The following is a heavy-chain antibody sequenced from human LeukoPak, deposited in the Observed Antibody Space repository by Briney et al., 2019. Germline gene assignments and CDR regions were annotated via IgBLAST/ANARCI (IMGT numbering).Heavy chain of an antibody. V-gene: IGHV4-59*12. CDR3: ARRDSVDTAGEVFDY. J-gene: IGHJ4*02. CDR1: GVSISSYY. Sequence: SETLSLTCTGSGVSISSYYWSWIRQPPGKGLEWIGYIYYSGSTNYNPSLKSRVTISVDTSKNQFSLKLSSVTAADTAVYYCARRDSVDTAGEVFDYWGQGTLVTVSS. CDR2: IYYSGST. D-gene: IGHD5-18*01.